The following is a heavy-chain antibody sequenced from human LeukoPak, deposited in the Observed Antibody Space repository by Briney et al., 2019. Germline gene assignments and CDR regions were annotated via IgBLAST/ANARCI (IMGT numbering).Heavy chain of an antibody. V-gene: IGHV4-34*01. CDR2: INHSGST. CDR1: GGSFSGYY. Sequence: CETLSLTCAVYGGSFSGYYWSWIRQPPGKGLEWIGEINHSGSTNYNPSLKSRVTISVDTSKNQFSLKLSSVTAADTAVYYCARGPNYGGNSKDFDYWGQGTLVTVSS. D-gene: IGHD4-23*01. CDR3: ARGPNYGGNSKDFDY. J-gene: IGHJ4*02.